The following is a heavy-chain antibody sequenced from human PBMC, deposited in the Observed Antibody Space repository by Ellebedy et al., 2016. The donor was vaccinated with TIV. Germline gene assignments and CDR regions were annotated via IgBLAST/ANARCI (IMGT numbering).Heavy chain of an antibody. J-gene: IGHJ4*02. Sequence: GESLKISXAASGFTFSSYAMSWVRQAPGKGLEWVSTISGSGGSAYYTDSVKGRFTISRDNSKNTLYLQMNSLRAEDTAVYYCAKDRGLIPGTTFFDYWGQGTLVTVSS. CDR1: GFTFSSYA. CDR3: AKDRGLIPGTTFFDY. CDR2: ISGSGGSA. V-gene: IGHV3-23*01. D-gene: IGHD1-7*01.